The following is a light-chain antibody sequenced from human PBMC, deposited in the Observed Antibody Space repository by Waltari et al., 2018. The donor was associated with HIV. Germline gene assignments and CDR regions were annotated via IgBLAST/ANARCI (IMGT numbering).Light chain of an antibody. CDR1: KLGDKY. V-gene: IGLV3-1*01. Sequence: YELTQPPSVSVSPGQTASITCSGDKLGDKYACWYQQRPGQSPVLVIYQDTKRPSGIPERFSGSNSGNTATLTISGTQAIDEADYYCQAWDSSTVVFGGGTKLTVL. CDR3: QAWDSSTVV. J-gene: IGLJ2*01. CDR2: QDT.